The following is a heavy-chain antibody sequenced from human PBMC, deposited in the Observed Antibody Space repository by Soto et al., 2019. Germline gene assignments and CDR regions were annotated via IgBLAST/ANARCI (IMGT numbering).Heavy chain of an antibody. J-gene: IGHJ4*02. CDR2: ISGPGGTT. D-gene: IGHD3-16*01. CDR3: AKSISFGGVIAYTLDY. Sequence: EVQLLESGGGLVQPGGSLRLSCAASGFTFSSYVMTWVRQAPGKGLQWVSGISGPGGTTYYADSVKGRSTISRDNSKSTLYLQVNNLRAEDTAIYYCAKSISFGGVIAYTLDYWGQGALVTVSS. CDR1: GFTFSSYV. V-gene: IGHV3-23*01.